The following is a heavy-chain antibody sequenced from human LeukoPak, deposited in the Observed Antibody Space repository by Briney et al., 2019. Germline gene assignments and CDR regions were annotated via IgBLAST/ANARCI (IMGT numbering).Heavy chain of an antibody. Sequence: PAETLSLTCTVSGVSISSSNSYWGWIRQPPGKGLEWIGSIYYSGNTYYNASLKSQVSVSIDTSKNQFSLRLTSVTAADTAVYYCARQTGSGLFILPGGQGTLVTVSS. CDR1: GVSISSSNSY. V-gene: IGHV4-39*01. D-gene: IGHD3/OR15-3a*01. J-gene: IGHJ4*02. CDR2: IYYSGNT. CDR3: ARQTGSGLFILP.